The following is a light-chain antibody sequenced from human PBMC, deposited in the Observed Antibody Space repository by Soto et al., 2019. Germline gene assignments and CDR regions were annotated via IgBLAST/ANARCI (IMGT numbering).Light chain of an antibody. CDR3: QQYGSLIT. Sequence: ILLTQSPGTLSLSPEERATLSCRASQSVRSSYLAWYQQTPGPAPRLIIYGESSRATGIPDRFSGSGSGTDFTITISRLEHEDFAVYYCQQYGSLITFGQGTRLEIK. CDR2: GES. CDR1: QSVRSSY. J-gene: IGKJ5*01. V-gene: IGKV3-20*01.